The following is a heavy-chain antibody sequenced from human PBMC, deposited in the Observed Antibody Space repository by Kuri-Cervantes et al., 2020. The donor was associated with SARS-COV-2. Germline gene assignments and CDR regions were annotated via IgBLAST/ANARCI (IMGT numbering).Heavy chain of an antibody. V-gene: IGHV3-11*06. J-gene: IGHJ6*02. CDR2: ISPSMAHT. CDR1: GFTFSDYY. CDR3: ARGLGAVSTVDFYFGLDV. D-gene: IGHD3-16*01. Sequence: GESLKISCEGSGFTFSDYYMSWVRQAPGKGLEWLSIISPSMAHTYYADSVRGRFTISRDNAKNSLYLQMTGLRVDDTAVYYCARGLGAVSTVDFYFGLDVWGQGTTVTVSS.